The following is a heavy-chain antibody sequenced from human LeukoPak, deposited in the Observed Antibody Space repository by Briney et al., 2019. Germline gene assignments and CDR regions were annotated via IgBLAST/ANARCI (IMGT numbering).Heavy chain of an antibody. CDR3: VTDYGGSSGAFDI. D-gene: IGHD4-23*01. CDR2: ISSSSSDI. Sequence: GGSLRLSCTGSGFTFSSYAMNWVRRAPGQGLEWVSSISSSSSDIYYTDSVKGRFTISRDNAKNSLYLQMNSLRAEDTTVYYCVTDYGGSSGAFDIWGQGTMFTVSS. J-gene: IGHJ3*02. CDR1: GFTFSSYA. V-gene: IGHV3-21*01.